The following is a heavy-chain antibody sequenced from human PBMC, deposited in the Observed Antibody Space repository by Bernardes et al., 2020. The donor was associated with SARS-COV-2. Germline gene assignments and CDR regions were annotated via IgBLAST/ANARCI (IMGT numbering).Heavy chain of an antibody. D-gene: IGHD2-21*02. Sequence: SETLSLTCTVSGGSISSNPYYWSWIRQPAGKGLEWIGRVYNRRGTNSNPSLKSRITISVATSKNHFSLNLISVTAADTSLYYCARDYTALDIWGQGTIVIVSP. CDR2: VYNRRGT. CDR1: GGSISSNPYY. CDR3: ARDYTALDI. J-gene: IGHJ3*02. V-gene: IGHV4-61*02.